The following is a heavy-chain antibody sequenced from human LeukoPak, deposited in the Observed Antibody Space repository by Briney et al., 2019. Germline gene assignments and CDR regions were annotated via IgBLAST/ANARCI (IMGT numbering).Heavy chain of an antibody. CDR1: GGSISDSTYF. D-gene: IGHD2-2*01. J-gene: IGHJ4*02. V-gene: IGHV4-39*01. CDR2: IYYSGST. Sequence: PSETLSLTCTVSGGSISDSTYFWAWIRQPPGKGLEWIGSIYYSGSTYYNPSLKSRVTISVDTSKNQFSLKLSSVTAADTAVYYCARHGHSSIDYWGQGTLVTVSS. CDR3: ARHGHSSIDY.